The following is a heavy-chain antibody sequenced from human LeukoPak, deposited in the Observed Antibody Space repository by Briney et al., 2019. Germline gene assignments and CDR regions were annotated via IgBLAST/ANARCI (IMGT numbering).Heavy chain of an antibody. CDR3: ARDRGDYDSSGHYGYFDY. CDR2: IYNSGST. D-gene: IGHD3-22*01. V-gene: IGHV4-59*01. J-gene: IGHJ4*02. CDR1: VGSTSSYY. Sequence: SETLSLTCTVSVGSTSSYYWSWIRQPPGKGLEWIGYIYNSGSTNYNPSLKSRVTISLDTSKNQLSMKLSSVTAADTAVYYCARDRGDYDSSGHYGYFDYWGQGALVTVPS.